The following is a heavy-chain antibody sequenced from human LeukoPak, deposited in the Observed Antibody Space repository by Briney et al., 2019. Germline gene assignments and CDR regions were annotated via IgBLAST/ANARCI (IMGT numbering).Heavy chain of an antibody. CDR3: ASLGLETTVSNDY. Sequence: GGFLRLSCAASGFTFSSYSMNWVRQAPGKGLEWVSYISSSSSTIYYADSVKGRFTISRDNAKNSLYLQMNSLRAEDTAVYYCASLGLETTVSNDYWGQGTLVTVSS. D-gene: IGHD4-17*01. CDR1: GFTFSSYS. J-gene: IGHJ4*02. CDR2: ISSSSSTI. V-gene: IGHV3-48*01.